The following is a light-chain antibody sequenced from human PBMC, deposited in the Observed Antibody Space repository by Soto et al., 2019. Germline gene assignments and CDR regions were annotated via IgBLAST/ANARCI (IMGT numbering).Light chain of an antibody. CDR1: SSNIGAGYE. V-gene: IGLV1-40*01. J-gene: IGLJ1*01. CDR3: QSYDSSRSAYV. Sequence: QSVLTQPPSVSEAPGQRVTISCTGSSSNIGAGYEAHWYQQFPGTAPKLLIYENNNRPSGVPDRCSASNSGTSASLATTGLQAEDEAEYYCQSYDSSRSAYVFGTGTKLTVL. CDR2: ENN.